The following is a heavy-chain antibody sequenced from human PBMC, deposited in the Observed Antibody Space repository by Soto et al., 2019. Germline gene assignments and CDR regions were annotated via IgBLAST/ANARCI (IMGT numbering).Heavy chain of an antibody. Sequence: QVQLVESGGGVVQPGRSLRLSCVGSGFPFWHYDMHWVRQAPGKGLEWVAVIWSDGKKESYADFVKGRFAISRDNFKVTLYLQMNSLRAEDTAVSYCARDRDGGWFHMDVWGQGTTVTVSS. J-gene: IGHJ6*02. CDR1: GFPFWHYD. CDR3: ARDRDGGWFHMDV. D-gene: IGHD6-19*01. V-gene: IGHV3-33*01. CDR2: IWSDGKKE.